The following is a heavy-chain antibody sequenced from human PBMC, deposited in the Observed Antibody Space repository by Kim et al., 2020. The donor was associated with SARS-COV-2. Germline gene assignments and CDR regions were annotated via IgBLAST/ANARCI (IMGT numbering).Heavy chain of an antibody. CDR2: ISYDGSNK. D-gene: IGHD6-19*01. CDR1: GFTFSSYG. CDR3: AVAGTLVPLDY. V-gene: IGHV3-30*03. J-gene: IGHJ4*02. Sequence: GGSLRLSCAASGFTFSSYGMHWVRQAPGKGLEWVAVISYDGSNKYYADSVKGRFTISRDNSKNTLYLQMNSLRAEDTAVYYCAVAGTLVPLDYWGQGTLVTVSS.